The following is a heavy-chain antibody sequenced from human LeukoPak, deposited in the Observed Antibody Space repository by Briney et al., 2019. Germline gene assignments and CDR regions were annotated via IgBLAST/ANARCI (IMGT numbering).Heavy chain of an antibody. V-gene: IGHV3-7*01. CDR2: IKQDGSEK. J-gene: IGHJ4*02. Sequence: GGSLRLSCAASGFTFSSYWMSWVRQAPGKGLEWVANIKQDGSEKYYVDSVKGRFTISRDNAKNSLYLQMNSLRAEDTAVYYCARASSRPYSSGWYSDYWGQGTLVTVSS. CDR3: ARASSRPYSSGWYSDY. D-gene: IGHD6-19*01. CDR1: GFTFSSYW.